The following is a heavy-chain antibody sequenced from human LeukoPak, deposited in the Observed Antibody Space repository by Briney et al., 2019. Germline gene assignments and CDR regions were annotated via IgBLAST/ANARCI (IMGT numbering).Heavy chain of an antibody. V-gene: IGHV4-59*08. CDR1: GGSISSYY. J-gene: IGHJ5*02. CDR2: IYYSGST. CDR3: ARTYCSSTSCRVNWFDP. D-gene: IGHD2-2*01. Sequence: PSETLSLTCTVSGGSISSYYWSWIRQPPGKGLEWIGYIYYSGSTNYNPSLKSRVTISVDTSKNQFSLKLSSVTAADTAVYYCARTYCSSTSCRVNWFDPWGQGTLVTVSS.